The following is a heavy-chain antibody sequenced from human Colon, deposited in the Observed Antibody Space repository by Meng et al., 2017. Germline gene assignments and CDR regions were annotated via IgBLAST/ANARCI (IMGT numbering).Heavy chain of an antibody. Sequence: LEESGPGRVRPSETLSLTCNVFGGSGSSGSHYWSWIRQPPGKGLEWIGYMFHSGTTKYNPSLKSRVSMSVDTTKNQFYLKLTSVTVADTAVFYCARLIAGWPFYFDYWGQGILVTVSS. V-gene: IGHV4-61*01. CDR2: MFHSGTT. CDR1: GGSGSSGSHY. D-gene: IGHD6-19*01. CDR3: ARLIAGWPFYFDY. J-gene: IGHJ4*02.